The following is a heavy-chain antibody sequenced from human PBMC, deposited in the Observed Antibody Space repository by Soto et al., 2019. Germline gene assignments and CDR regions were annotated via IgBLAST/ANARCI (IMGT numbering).Heavy chain of an antibody. CDR2: LSAYDGNT. V-gene: IGHV1-18*04. D-gene: IGHD3-3*02. CDR1: GYTFTSYG. Sequence: ASVKVSCNASGYTFTSYGISWVRQAPGQGLECMGWLSAYDGNTNYAQKLQGRVTMTTATXXGXXXMXLXXPRXDVTAVYYCARVAPRAEAWFGPWGQGTLVTVSS. CDR3: ARVAPRAEAWFGP. J-gene: IGHJ5*02.